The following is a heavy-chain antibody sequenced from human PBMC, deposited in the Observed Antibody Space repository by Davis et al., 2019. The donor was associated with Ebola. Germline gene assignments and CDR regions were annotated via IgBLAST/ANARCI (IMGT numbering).Heavy chain of an antibody. Sequence: GESLKISCAASGFTFSSYWMHWVRQAPGKGLVWVSRINSDGSSTSYADSVKGRFTISRDNARKTLYLQMNSLRAEDTAVYYCARGTETTLWYFDLWGRGTLVTVSS. J-gene: IGHJ2*01. V-gene: IGHV3-74*01. CDR2: INSDGSST. CDR1: GFTFSSYW. D-gene: IGHD1-7*01. CDR3: ARGTETTLWYFDL.